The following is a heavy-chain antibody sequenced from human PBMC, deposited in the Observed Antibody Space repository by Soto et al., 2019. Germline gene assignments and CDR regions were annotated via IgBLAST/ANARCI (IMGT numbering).Heavy chain of an antibody. CDR1: GGSISSYY. CDR3: ARGSGWHNWFDP. V-gene: IGHV4-59*01. CDR2: IYYSGST. J-gene: IGHJ5*02. Sequence: LSLTCTVSGGSISSYYWSWIRQPPGKGLEWIGYIYYSGSTNYNPSLKSRVTISVDTSKNQFSLKLSSVTAADTAVYYCARGSGWHNWFDPWGQVTRVIFSS. D-gene: IGHD6-19*01.